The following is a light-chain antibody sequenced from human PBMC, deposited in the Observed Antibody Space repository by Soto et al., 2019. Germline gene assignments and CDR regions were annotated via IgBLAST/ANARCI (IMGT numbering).Light chain of an antibody. CDR1: QSVSSSP. Sequence: EIVLTQSPGTLSLSPGERASLSRSASQSVSSSPLAWYQQKGGQAPRLLIYGASSRANGIPDRFSGSGSGTDFTLTISSLEPEDFAVYYCQQYCSSPLTFGGGTKVDIK. CDR2: GAS. J-gene: IGKJ4*01. CDR3: QQYCSSPLT. V-gene: IGKV3-20*01.